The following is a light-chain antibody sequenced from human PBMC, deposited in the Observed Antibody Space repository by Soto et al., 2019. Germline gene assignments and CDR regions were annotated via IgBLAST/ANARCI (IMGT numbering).Light chain of an antibody. CDR1: QRVSSSY. CDR3: QQYCSSTGT. J-gene: IGKJ1*01. CDR2: GAS. Sequence: ERVLTHSPGTWSLSTWGAATLSCGASQRVSSSYLAWYQQKPGQAPRLLIYGASSRATGIPARFSGSGSGTDFTLTISSLEAEDFALYFCQQYCSSTGTFGQGTKVDIK. V-gene: IGKV3-20*01.